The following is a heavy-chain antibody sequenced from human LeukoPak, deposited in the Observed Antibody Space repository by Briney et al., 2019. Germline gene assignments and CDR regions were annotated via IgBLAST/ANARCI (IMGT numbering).Heavy chain of an antibody. Sequence: GGSLRLSCAASGFTFSSYAMHWVRQAPGKGLEYVSAISSNVGSTYYANSVKGRFTISRDNAKNSLYLQMNSLRAEDTAVYYCAPWGVPGEWGPGTLVTVSS. D-gene: IGHD3-10*02. V-gene: IGHV3-64*01. CDR3: APWGVPGE. CDR2: ISSNVGST. J-gene: IGHJ4*02. CDR1: GFTFSSYA.